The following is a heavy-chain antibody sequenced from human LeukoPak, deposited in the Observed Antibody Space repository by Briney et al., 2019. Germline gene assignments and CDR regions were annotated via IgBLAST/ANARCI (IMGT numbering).Heavy chain of an antibody. CDR2: IKQDGSEK. CDR1: GFTFSSYW. V-gene: IGHV3-7*01. Sequence: GGSLRLSCAASGFTFSSYWMSWVRQAPGKGLEWVANIKQDGSEKYYVDSVKGRFTISRDNAKNSRYLQMNSLRAEDTAVYYCARLNYDFWSGVWEGYYMDVWGKGTTVTVSS. D-gene: IGHD3-3*01. CDR3: ARLNYDFWSGVWEGYYMDV. J-gene: IGHJ6*03.